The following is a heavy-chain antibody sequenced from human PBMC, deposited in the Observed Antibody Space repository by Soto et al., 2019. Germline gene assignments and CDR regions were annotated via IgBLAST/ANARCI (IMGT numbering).Heavy chain of an antibody. Sequence: ASVKVSCKASGYTFTSYGISWVRQAPGQGLEWMGWISAYNGNTNYAQKLQGRVTMTTDTSTSTAYMELRSLRSDDTAVYYCARVGRRAGYSYGYRYYYYGMDVWGQGTTVTVSS. CDR1: GYTFTSYG. J-gene: IGHJ6*02. V-gene: IGHV1-18*01. D-gene: IGHD5-18*01. CDR2: ISAYNGNT. CDR3: ARVGRRAGYSYGYRYYYYGMDV.